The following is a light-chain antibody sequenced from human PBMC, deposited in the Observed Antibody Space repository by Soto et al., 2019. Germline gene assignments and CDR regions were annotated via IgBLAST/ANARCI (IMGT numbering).Light chain of an antibody. J-gene: IGKJ1*01. CDR1: QSVDTC. V-gene: IGKV1-5*03. CDR2: KAS. CDR3: QQFYRYPRT. Sequence: DIQMTPSPSTLSASVGDRVTITCRASQSVDTCLAWYQQKPGKAPHLLIYKASSLETGVPSRFSGSGSVTEFTLTISSLQPDDFATYYCQQFYRYPRTFGQGTKVEIK.